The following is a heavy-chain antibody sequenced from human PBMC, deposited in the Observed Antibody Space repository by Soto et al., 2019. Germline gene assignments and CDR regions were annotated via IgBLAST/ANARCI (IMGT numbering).Heavy chain of an antibody. CDR1: GFTFNSYA. D-gene: IGHD6-13*01. Sequence: EAQLLESGGDLVQPGGSLRLSCAASGFTFNSYAMTWVRQAPGEGLEWVSGISSSGGTTNYADSVKGRFTISRDNSKNTLYLQMDSLRAEDTAMYYCAKALYPGVAAAGTYWGQGTLVTVSS. J-gene: IGHJ4*02. CDR2: ISSSGGTT. CDR3: AKALYPGVAAAGTY. V-gene: IGHV3-23*01.